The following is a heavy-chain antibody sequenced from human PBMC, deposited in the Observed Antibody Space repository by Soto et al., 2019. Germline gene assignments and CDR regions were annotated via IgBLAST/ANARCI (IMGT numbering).Heavy chain of an antibody. CDR2: IYYRGVT. J-gene: IGHJ4*02. V-gene: IGHV4-39*01. Sequence: PLETLSLTCTFSGGTSISSSYYWGWIRQPPGKGLEWIGNIYYRGVTYYNPSLKSRVAISVDTSKNQFSLKLSSVTAADTAVYYCARYFDYLYHFDYWGQGTVVTVSS. CDR1: GGTSISSSYY. CDR3: ARYFDYLYHFDY. D-gene: IGHD3-9*01.